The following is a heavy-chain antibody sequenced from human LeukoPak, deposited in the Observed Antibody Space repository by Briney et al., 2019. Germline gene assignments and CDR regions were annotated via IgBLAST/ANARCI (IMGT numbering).Heavy chain of an antibody. J-gene: IGHJ4*02. V-gene: IGHV3-21*01. CDR3: ARGEWSSSPFDY. D-gene: IGHD6-6*01. CDR1: GFSFDDYA. Sequence: GGSLRLSCAVSGFSFDDYAMHWVRQAPGKGLEWVSFISSSSSYIYYADSMKGRFTISRDNAKNSLYLQMNSLKAEDTAVYYCARGEWSSSPFDYWGQGTLVTVSS. CDR2: ISSSSSYI.